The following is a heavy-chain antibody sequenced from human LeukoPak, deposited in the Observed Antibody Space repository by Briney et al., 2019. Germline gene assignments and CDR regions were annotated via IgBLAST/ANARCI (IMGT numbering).Heavy chain of an antibody. CDR3: ARDPSYSTSSYYYYYGMDV. CDR2: IYYSGST. D-gene: IGHD6-13*01. V-gene: IGHV4-59*01. Sequence: SETLSLTCTVSGGSISSYYWSWIRQPPGKGLEWIGYIYYSGSTNYNPSLKSRVTISVDTSKNQFSLKLSSVTAADTAVYYCARDPSYSTSSYYYYYGMDVWGQGTTVTVSS. CDR1: GGSISSYY. J-gene: IGHJ6*02.